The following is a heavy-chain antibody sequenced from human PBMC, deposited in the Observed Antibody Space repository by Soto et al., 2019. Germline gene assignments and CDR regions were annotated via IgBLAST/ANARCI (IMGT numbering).Heavy chain of an antibody. J-gene: IGHJ6*02. CDR2: ITAGGGGT. Sequence: GGSLRLSCAASGFSFSSYAMSWVRQAPGKGLEWVSSITAGGGGTYYADSVKGRFTISRVNSKNTLFVQMNSLRAEDTAVYYCAKDSYGSGTDYFYGMEVWGQG. V-gene: IGHV3-23*01. CDR3: AKDSYGSGTDYFYGMEV. D-gene: IGHD3-10*01. CDR1: GFSFSSYA.